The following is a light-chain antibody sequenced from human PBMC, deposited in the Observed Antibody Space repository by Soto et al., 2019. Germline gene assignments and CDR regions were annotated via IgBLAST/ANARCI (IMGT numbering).Light chain of an antibody. CDR3: VAWDDSLYGPV. V-gene: IGLV1-44*01. Sequence: QPVLTQPPSASGTPGQRVTISCSGGSSNIGINPLNWYQQLPGTAPKLLIYRSDQRPSGVPDRFSGSKSGTSGSLAISGLXXEDEGXXXXVAWDDSLYGPVLGGGTKLTVL. CDR1: SSNIGINP. CDR2: RSD. J-gene: IGLJ2*01.